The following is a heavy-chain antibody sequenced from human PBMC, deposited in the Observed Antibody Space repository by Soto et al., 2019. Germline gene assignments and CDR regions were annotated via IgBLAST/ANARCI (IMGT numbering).Heavy chain of an antibody. V-gene: IGHV3-23*01. Sequence: GGALRLSCAASGFTLSSYAVSWVLQGPGKGLEWVAAMSGSGGSTYDAESVKGRFTISRDNSKNTLYLQLNSLRAEDKAVYYCAKTRIAAAGTYYYSYGMDVWGQGTTVTVSS. CDR2: MSGSGGST. CDR1: GFTLSSYA. CDR3: AKTRIAAAGTYYYSYGMDV. J-gene: IGHJ6*02. D-gene: IGHD6-13*01.